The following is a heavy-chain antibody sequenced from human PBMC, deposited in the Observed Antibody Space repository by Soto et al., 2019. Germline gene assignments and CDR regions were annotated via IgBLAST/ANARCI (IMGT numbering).Heavy chain of an antibody. CDR2: INHSGST. CDR3: ARQRITMVRGVPFYYYGMDV. J-gene: IGHJ6*02. Sequence: SETLSLTSSVYGGSFSGYYWSWIRQPPGKELEWIGEINHSGSTNYNPSLKSRVTISVDTSKNQFSLKLSSVTAADTAVYYCARQRITMVRGVPFYYYGMDVWGQGTTVTVSS. V-gene: IGHV4-34*01. D-gene: IGHD3-10*01. CDR1: GGSFSGYY.